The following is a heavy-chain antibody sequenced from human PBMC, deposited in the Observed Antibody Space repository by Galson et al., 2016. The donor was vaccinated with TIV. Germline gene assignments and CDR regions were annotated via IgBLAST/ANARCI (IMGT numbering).Heavy chain of an antibody. V-gene: IGHV4-30-4*01. CDR1: GGPISNGDYS. CDR3: ARVGLKYYYGLDV. Sequence: LSLTCTVSGGPISNGDYSWSWIRQPPGKGPECIGYIYYSGNTNYKPSLESRVTISVDRSKNQFSLKLRSVTAADTAVYYCARVGLKYYYGLDVWGQGTTVTVSS. CDR2: IYYSGNT. J-gene: IGHJ6*02. D-gene: IGHD3-16*01.